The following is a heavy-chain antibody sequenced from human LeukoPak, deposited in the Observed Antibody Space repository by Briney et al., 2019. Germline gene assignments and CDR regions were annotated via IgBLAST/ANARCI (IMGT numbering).Heavy chain of an antibody. CDR2: ISAYNGNT. D-gene: IGHD2-2*02. Sequence: ASVKVSCKASGYTFTSYGISWVRQAPGQGLEWTGWISAYNGNTNYAQKLQGRVTMTTDTSTSTAYMELRSLRSDDTAVYYCARGRYCSSTSCYKVYYYYMDVWGKGTTVTVSS. CDR1: GYTFTSYG. CDR3: ARGRYCSSTSCYKVYYYYMDV. J-gene: IGHJ6*03. V-gene: IGHV1-18*01.